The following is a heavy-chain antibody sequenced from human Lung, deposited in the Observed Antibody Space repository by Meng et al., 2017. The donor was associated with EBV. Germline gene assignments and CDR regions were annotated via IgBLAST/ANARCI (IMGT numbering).Heavy chain of an antibody. J-gene: IGHJ4*02. CDR2: IFHSRSN. Sequence: SSHGQVQPSRIPPLTCRFPGASASSDNRWPWVRTSPGMRLGWIGHIFHSRSNAYNPALKSRVTISLDKSNNQFSLKLNSVTAADTAVYYCARIGAAASWDYWGQGTLVTVSS. CDR1: GASASSDNR. CDR3: ARIGAAASWDY. D-gene: IGHD2-15*01. V-gene: IGHV4-4*02.